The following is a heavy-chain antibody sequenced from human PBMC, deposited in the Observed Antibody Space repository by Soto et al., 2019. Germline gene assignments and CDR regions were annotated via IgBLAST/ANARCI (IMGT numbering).Heavy chain of an antibody. Sequence: GGSLRLSCAASGFTFSSYSMNWVRQAPGKGLEWVSSISSSSSYIYYADSVKGRFIISRDNAKNSLYLQMNSLRAEDTAVYYCAREHSSSSTYYYGMDVWGQGTTVTVSS. CDR3: AREHSSSSTYYYGMDV. J-gene: IGHJ6*02. CDR1: GFTFSSYS. V-gene: IGHV3-21*01. D-gene: IGHD6-6*01. CDR2: ISSSSSYI.